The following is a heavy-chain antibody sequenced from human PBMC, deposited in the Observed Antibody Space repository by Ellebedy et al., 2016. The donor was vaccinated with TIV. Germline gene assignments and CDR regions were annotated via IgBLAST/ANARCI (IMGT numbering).Heavy chain of an antibody. Sequence: GESLKISCAASGFTFRSYWMSWVRQAPGKGLEWVANIYQDGSEKYYVDSVKGRFTISRDNAKHSLYLQMNSLRVEDTAVYYCARRGSYGDYAVQINNWFDRWGQGTLVTVSP. CDR3: ARRGSYGDYAVQINNWFDR. J-gene: IGHJ5*02. D-gene: IGHD4-17*01. V-gene: IGHV3-7*01. CDR1: GFTFRSYW. CDR2: IYQDGSEK.